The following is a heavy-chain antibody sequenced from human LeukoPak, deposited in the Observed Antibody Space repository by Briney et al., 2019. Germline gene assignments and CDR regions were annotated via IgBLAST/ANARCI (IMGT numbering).Heavy chain of an antibody. CDR2: ISGSSNTI. CDR1: GLSFSTYR. D-gene: IGHD1-26*01. Sequence: GGSLRLSCAASGLSFSTYRMNWVRHAPGEGLEWVSYISGSSNTIHYADSVKGRVTISRNNAENSLYLQMNSLRVEDTAVYYCARKGPGRAADYWGQGTLVTVSS. V-gene: IGHV3-48*01. CDR3: ARKGPGRAADY. J-gene: IGHJ4*02.